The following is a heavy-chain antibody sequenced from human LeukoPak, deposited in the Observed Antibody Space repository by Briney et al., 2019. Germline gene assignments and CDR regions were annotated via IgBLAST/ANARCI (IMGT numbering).Heavy chain of an antibody. V-gene: IGHV4-34*01. D-gene: IGHD5-12*01. CDR2: INHSGST. CDR1: GGSFSGYY. Sequence: SETLSLTCAVYGGSFSGYYWTWIRQPPGKGLEWIGEINHSGSTNYNPSLKSRVTISVDTSKNQFSLKLSSVTAADTAVYYCARPMSGYVAVWGKGTTVTTSS. CDR3: ARPMSGYVAV. J-gene: IGHJ6*04.